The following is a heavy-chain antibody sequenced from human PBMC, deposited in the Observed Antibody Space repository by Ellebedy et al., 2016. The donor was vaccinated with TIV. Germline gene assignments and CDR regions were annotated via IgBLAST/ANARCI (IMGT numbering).Heavy chain of an antibody. Sequence: AASVKVSCKASGYTFTTYAMHWVRQAPGQRLEWMGWINAGNGNTKYSQKFQGRVPITRDTSASTAYMELSSLRSEDTAVYYCARLFRVYDSSGYNWFDPWGQGTLVTVSS. CDR3: ARLFRVYDSSGYNWFDP. CDR2: INAGNGNT. J-gene: IGHJ5*02. CDR1: GYTFTTYA. V-gene: IGHV1-3*01. D-gene: IGHD3-22*01.